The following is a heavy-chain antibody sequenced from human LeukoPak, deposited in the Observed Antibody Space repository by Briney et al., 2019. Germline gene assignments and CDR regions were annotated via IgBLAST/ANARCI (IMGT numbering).Heavy chain of an antibody. CDR2: IRYDGSNK. V-gene: IGHV3-30*02. CDR3: AKDPGAYDFWSGSNWFDP. Sequence: GGSLRLSCAASGFTFSSYGMHWVRQAPGKGLEWVAFIRYDGSNKYYADSVKGRFTISRDNSKNTLYLQMNSLRAEDTAVYYCAKDPGAYDFWSGSNWFDPWGQGTLVTVSS. D-gene: IGHD3-3*01. CDR1: GFTFSSYG. J-gene: IGHJ5*02.